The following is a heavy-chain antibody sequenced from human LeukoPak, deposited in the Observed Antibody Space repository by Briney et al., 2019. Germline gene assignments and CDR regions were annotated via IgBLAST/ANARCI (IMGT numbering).Heavy chain of an antibody. CDR3: ARDLGIAAAGTSRLPDYYYGMDV. Sequence: GGSLRLSCAASGFTFSSYSMNWVRQAPGKGLEWVSSISSSSSYIYYADSVKGRFTISRDNAKNSLYLQMNSLRAEDTVVYYCARDLGIAAAGTSRLPDYYYGMDVWGQGTTVTVSS. V-gene: IGHV3-21*01. J-gene: IGHJ6*02. CDR1: GFTFSSYS. D-gene: IGHD6-13*01. CDR2: ISSSSSYI.